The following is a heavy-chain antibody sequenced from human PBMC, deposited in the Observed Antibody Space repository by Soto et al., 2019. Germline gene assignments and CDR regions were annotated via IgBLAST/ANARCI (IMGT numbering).Heavy chain of an antibody. D-gene: IGHD2-15*01. CDR3: AREVGYCTVGSCYTYFHH. J-gene: IGHJ1*01. V-gene: IGHV1-3*01. CDR1: GYTFASYT. Sequence: QVQPVQSGAEVKKPGASVKVSCKASGYTFASYTMHWVRQAPGQRLEWMGWINAGNGNTKYSQKFQGRITMTRDTSASTAHMQLSSLRSEDTAVYYCAREVGYCTVGSCYTYFHHWGQGTLVTVSS. CDR2: INAGNGNT.